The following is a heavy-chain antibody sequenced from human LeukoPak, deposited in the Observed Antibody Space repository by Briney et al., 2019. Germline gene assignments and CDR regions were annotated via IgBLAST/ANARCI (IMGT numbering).Heavy chain of an antibody. Sequence: SETLSLTCTVSGASISRSNYYWAWIRQPPGKGLEWIGSIDYSGTTYFNPSLKSRVTMSVDTSKNQFSLKLTSVTAADTAVYYCARREIAAAGFDYWGQGTLVTVSS. CDR3: ARREIAAAGFDY. D-gene: IGHD6-13*01. CDR1: GASISRSNYY. CDR2: IDYSGTT. J-gene: IGHJ4*02. V-gene: IGHV4-39*01.